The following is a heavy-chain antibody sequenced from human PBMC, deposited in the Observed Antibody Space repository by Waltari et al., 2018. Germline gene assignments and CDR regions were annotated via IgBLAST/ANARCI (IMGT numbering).Heavy chain of an antibody. J-gene: IGHJ5*02. Sequence: EVQLVESGGGLVQPGGSLRLSCAASGFTFSSYSMNWVRQAPGKGLEWVSYISSSSSTIYYADSVKGRFTISRDNAKNSLYLQMNSLRAEDTAVYYCARDLYNWNPGWFDPWGQGTLVTVSS. D-gene: IGHD1-20*01. CDR2: ISSSSSTI. V-gene: IGHV3-48*04. CDR3: ARDLYNWNPGWFDP. CDR1: GFTFSSYS.